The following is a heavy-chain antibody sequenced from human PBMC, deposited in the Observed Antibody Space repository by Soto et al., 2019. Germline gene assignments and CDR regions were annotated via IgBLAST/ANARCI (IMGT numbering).Heavy chain of an antibody. CDR2: ISGSGGST. CDR3: ANLPSSGYYYVDY. J-gene: IGHJ4*02. V-gene: IGHV3-23*01. CDR1: GFTFINYG. D-gene: IGHD3-22*01. Sequence: EVQLLESGGGLVQPGGSLRLSCVASGFTFINYGMSWVRQAPGKGLEWVSTISGSGGSTYYAASVKGRFTTSRDNSKNTLYLQMNSLRAEDTAVYYCANLPSSGYYYVDYWGQGTLVTVSS.